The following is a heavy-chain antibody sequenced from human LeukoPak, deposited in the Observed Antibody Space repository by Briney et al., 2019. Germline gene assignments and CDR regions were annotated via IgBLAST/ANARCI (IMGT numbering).Heavy chain of an antibody. J-gene: IGHJ4*02. D-gene: IGHD5-18*01. CDR2: ISGSGGST. CDR3: AKSGYSYAYVDY. CDR1: GFTFSSYA. Sequence: GSLRLSCAASGFTFSSYAMSWVRQAPGKGLEWVSAISGSGGSTYYADSVKGRFTISRDNSKNTLYLQMNSLRPDDTAVYYRAKSGYSYAYVDYWGQGTLVTVSS. V-gene: IGHV3-23*01.